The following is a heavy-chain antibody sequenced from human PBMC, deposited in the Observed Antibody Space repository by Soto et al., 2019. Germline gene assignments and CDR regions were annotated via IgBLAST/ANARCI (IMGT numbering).Heavy chain of an antibody. V-gene: IGHV1-69*01. J-gene: IGHJ6*02. D-gene: IGHD6-13*01. Sequence: QVQLVQSGAEVKKPGSSVKVSCKAYGGTFSSYAISWVLQAPGQGLEWMGGIIPIFGTANYAQKFQGRVTITADESTSTAYMELSSLRSEDTAVYYCARDLAAAGYYYYGMDVWGQGTTVTVSS. CDR2: IIPIFGTA. CDR1: GGTFSSYA. CDR3: ARDLAAAGYYYYGMDV.